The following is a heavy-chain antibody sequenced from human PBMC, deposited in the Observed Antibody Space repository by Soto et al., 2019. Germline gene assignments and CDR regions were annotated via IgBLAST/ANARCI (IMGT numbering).Heavy chain of an antibody. Sequence: EVQLVESGGGLVQPGGSLRLSCAASGFTVSTYYMSWVRQAPGKGLEWVSVIYSAGSADFADSVKGRFTVSRDNSKNTLYLQMSSLRAEXTAVXXXXXXXXXXXXYFDYWGQGTLVTVSS. CDR1: GFTVSTYY. J-gene: IGHJ4*02. CDR2: IYSAGSA. V-gene: IGHV3-66*01. CDR3: XXXXXXXXXYFDY.